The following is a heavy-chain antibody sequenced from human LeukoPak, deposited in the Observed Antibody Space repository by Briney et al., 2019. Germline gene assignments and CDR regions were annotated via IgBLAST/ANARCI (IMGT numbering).Heavy chain of an antibody. J-gene: IGHJ5*02. V-gene: IGHV4-4*07. Sequence: WETLSLTCTVSGGSISNSYWSWIRQPAGKGLEWIGRIYSSGSTNYNPSLKSRVTMSVDTSKNQFSLKLTSVTAADTAVYYCARDRYDSVYNWFDPWGQGTLVTVSS. D-gene: IGHD3-22*01. CDR3: ARDRYDSVYNWFDP. CDR1: GGSISNSY. CDR2: IYSSGST.